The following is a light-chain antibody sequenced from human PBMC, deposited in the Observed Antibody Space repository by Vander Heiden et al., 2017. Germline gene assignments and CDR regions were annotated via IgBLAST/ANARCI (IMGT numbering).Light chain of an antibody. CDR2: WAS. J-gene: IGKJ5*01. V-gene: IGKV4-1*01. Sequence: IVMTQSSDSLAASLGERATTNCKSSQSVLYSSNNKNYLAWYQQKPGQPPKLLIYWASTRESGVPDRFSGSGSGTDFTLTISSLQAEDVAVYYCQQYYSTPITFGQGTRLEIK. CDR1: QSVLYSSNNKNY. CDR3: QQYYSTPIT.